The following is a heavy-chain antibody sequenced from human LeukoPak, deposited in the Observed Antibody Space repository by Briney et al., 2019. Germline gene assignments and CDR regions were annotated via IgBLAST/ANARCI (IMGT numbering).Heavy chain of an antibody. Sequence: GGSLRLSCATSGFTFSSYWMHWVRQAPGKGLVWVSRINSDGSSTSYADSVKGRFTISRDNAKNTLYLQMNSLRAEDTAVYYCARDDSSGWWGADAFNIWGQGTMVTVSS. CDR3: ARDDSSGWWGADAFNI. D-gene: IGHD6-19*01. V-gene: IGHV3-74*01. J-gene: IGHJ3*02. CDR1: GFTFSSYW. CDR2: INSDGSST.